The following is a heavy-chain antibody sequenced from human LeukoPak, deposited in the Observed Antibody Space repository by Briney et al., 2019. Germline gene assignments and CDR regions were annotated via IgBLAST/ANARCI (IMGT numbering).Heavy chain of an antibody. CDR2: INSDGSST. Sequence: GGSLRLSCVGSEFSFSNYAMSWVRQAPGKGLVWVSRINSDGSSTSYADSVKGRFTISRDNAKNTLYLQMNSLRAEDTAVYYCARDVRLGSWGQGTLVTVSS. CDR1: EFSFSNYA. CDR3: ARDVRLGS. J-gene: IGHJ5*02. V-gene: IGHV3-74*01.